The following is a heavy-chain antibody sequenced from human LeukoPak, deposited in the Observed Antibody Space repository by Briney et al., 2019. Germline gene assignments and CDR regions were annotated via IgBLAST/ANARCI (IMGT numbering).Heavy chain of an antibody. CDR3: ASLYSSGWSRDHYYYYMDV. Sequence: PGGSLRLSCAASGFTFSSYSMNWVRQAPGKGLEWVSYITSSSSTIYYAGSVKGRCTISRDNAKSSLYLQMNSLRAEDTAVYYCASLYSSGWSRDHYYYYMDVWGKGTTVTVSS. CDR2: ITSSSSTI. V-gene: IGHV3-48*01. CDR1: GFTFSSYS. J-gene: IGHJ6*03. D-gene: IGHD6-19*01.